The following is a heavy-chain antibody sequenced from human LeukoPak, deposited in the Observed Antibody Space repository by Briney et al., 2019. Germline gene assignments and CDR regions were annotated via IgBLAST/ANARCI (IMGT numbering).Heavy chain of an antibody. V-gene: IGHV1-18*01. D-gene: IGHD2-15*01. CDR3: ARLPLGYCSGGSCYPSDYYYYYGMDV. CDR2: ISAYNDNT. J-gene: IGHJ6*02. Sequence: ASVKVSCKASGYTFTSYGISWVRQAPGQGLEWMGWISAYNDNTNYAQKLQGRVTMTTDTSTSTAYMELRSLRSDDTAVYYCARLPLGYCSGGSCYPSDYYYYYGMDVWGQGTTVTVSS. CDR1: GYTFTSYG.